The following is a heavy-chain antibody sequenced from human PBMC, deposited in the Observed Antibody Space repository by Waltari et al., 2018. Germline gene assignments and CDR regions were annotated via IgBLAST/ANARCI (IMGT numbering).Heavy chain of an antibody. J-gene: IGHJ4*02. CDR3: AKDQARYYYGSGSYLGY. D-gene: IGHD3-10*01. V-gene: IGHV3-9*01. CDR2: INWNSGSI. CDR1: GFPFDDYA. Sequence: EVQLVESGGGLVQPGRSLRLSCAASGFPFDDYAMHWVRQAPGKGLEWVSGINWNSGSIGYADSVKGRFTISRDNAKNSLYLQMNSLRAEDTALYYCAKDQARYYYGSGSYLGYWGQGTLVTVSS.